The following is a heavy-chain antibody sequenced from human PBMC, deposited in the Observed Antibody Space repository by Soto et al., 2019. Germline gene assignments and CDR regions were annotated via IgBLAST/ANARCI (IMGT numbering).Heavy chain of an antibody. CDR3: ARGDHYYDN. Sequence: ASVKGSCKASGYTFTTYGISWVRQAPGQGLXGXXXISAXXXDXXXXQKVQYRVTMTTDTSTSTAYMELRSLRSDDTAVYYCARGDHYYDNWGQGTLVTVSS. V-gene: IGHV1-18*04. J-gene: IGHJ4*02. CDR1: GYTFTTYG. CDR2: ISAXXXDX.